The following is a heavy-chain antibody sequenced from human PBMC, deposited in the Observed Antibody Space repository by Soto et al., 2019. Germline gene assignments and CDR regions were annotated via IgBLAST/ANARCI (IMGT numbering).Heavy chain of an antibody. V-gene: IGHV1-69*01. CDR1: GGTFSSYA. J-gene: IGHJ4*02. Sequence: QVQLVQSGAEVKKPGSSVKVSCKASGGTFSSYAISWVRQAPGQGLEWMGGIIPIFGTANYAQKFQGRVTITADESTSTAYMELSSLRSDDTAVYYCATPSGVGATSIFDYWGQGTLVTVSS. D-gene: IGHD1-26*01. CDR3: ATPSGVGATSIFDY. CDR2: IIPIFGTA.